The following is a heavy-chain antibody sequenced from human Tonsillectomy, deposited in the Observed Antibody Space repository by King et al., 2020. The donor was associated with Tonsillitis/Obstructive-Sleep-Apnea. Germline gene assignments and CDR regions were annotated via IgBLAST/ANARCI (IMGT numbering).Heavy chain of an antibody. J-gene: IGHJ4*02. Sequence: VQLVQSRAEVKKPGESLKISCKASAYTFTSYWIGWVRQMPGKGLECMGIIYPGDSDIRYSPSFQGQVTISADKSINTAYLQWSSLKASDTAIYYCARFSQRLLNGLFDYWGQGTLVTVSS. D-gene: IGHD2-21*02. V-gene: IGHV5-51*01. CDR3: ARFSQRLLNGLFDY. CDR1: AYTFTSYW. CDR2: IYPGDSDI.